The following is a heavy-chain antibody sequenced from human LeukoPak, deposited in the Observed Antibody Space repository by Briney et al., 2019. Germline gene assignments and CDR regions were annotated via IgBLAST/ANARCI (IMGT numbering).Heavy chain of an antibody. V-gene: IGHV4-34*01. Sequence: PSETLSLTCAVYGGSFSGYYWSWIRQPPGKGLEWIGEINHSGSTNYNPSLKSRVTISVDTSKSQFSLKLSSVTAADTAVYYCARLGACSSTSCLLDSYYYMDVWGKGTTVTVSS. CDR2: INHSGST. CDR3: ARLGACSSTSCLLDSYYYMDV. J-gene: IGHJ6*03. D-gene: IGHD2-2*01. CDR1: GGSFSGYY.